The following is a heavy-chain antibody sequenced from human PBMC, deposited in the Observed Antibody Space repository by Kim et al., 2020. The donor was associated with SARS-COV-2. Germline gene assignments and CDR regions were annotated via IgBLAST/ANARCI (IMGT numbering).Heavy chain of an antibody. D-gene: IGHD3-22*01. V-gene: IGHV4-30-4*01. CDR1: GGSISSGDYY. J-gene: IGHJ5*02. Sequence: SETLSLTCTVSGGSISSGDYYWSWIRQPPGKGLEWIGYIYYTGSTYYTPSLKSRVTISIDTAKNQFSLRLSSVTAADTAVYYCAGRLGDYYDSSDHGDRARFDPWGQGTLVTVSS. CDR3: AGRLGDYYDSSDHGDRARFDP. CDR2: IYYTGST.